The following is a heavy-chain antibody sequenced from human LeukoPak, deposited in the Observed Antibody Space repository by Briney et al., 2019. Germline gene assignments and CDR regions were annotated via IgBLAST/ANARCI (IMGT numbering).Heavy chain of an antibody. CDR1: GFTFSSYE. J-gene: IGHJ6*03. CDR2: ISSSGSTI. D-gene: IGHD1-26*01. V-gene: IGHV3-48*03. Sequence: AGGSLRLSCAASGFTFSSYEMNWVRQAPGKGLEWVSYISSSGSTIYYADSVKGRFTISRDKAKNSMYLQMNILRAKATAVNYCARDRGSYYYYLDVWGKGTTVTVSS. CDR3: ARDRGSYYYYLDV.